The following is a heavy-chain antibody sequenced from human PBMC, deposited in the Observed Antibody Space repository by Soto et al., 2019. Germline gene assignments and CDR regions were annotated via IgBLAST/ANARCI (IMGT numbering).Heavy chain of an antibody. J-gene: IGHJ4*02. CDR2: IDDSGST. V-gene: IGHV4-34*01. CDR3: GRGPFVEGDS. Sequence: PSETLSLTCAVSGGSLSDHYWSWIRQPPGKGLEGIGEIDDSGSTNYNPSLRSRVTISVDTSKNQFSLKLNSVTAADTAMYYCGRGPFVEGDSWGQGTLVTVSS. CDR1: GGSLSDHY. D-gene: IGHD3-3*02.